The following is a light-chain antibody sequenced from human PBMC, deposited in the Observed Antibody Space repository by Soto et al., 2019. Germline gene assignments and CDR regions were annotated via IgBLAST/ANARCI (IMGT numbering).Light chain of an antibody. CDR2: EGT. Sequence: QSALTQPASVSGSPGQSITISCTGTSSDVGGYYYVSWYQHHPGKAPKLIIYEGTKRPSEISDRFSGSESDTTASLIISGLQPEDEADYYCSSYAGSSARVVFGGGTQLTVL. CDR3: SSYAGSSARVV. CDR1: SSDVGGYYY. J-gene: IGLJ2*01. V-gene: IGLV2-14*01.